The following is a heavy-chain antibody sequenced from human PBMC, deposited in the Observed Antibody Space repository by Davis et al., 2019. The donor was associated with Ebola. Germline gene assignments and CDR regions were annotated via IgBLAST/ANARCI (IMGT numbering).Heavy chain of an antibody. CDR1: GGSISSSSYY. D-gene: IGHD6-19*01. Sequence: SETLSLTCTVSGGSISSSSYYWGWIRQPPGQGLVWIGSIYYSGSTYYNPSLKSRVTISVDTSKNQFPLKLSSVTAADTAVYYCARDQKGGDFITVAGSFDYWGQGTLVTVSS. CDR2: IYYSGST. V-gene: IGHV4-39*02. CDR3: ARDQKGGDFITVAGSFDY. J-gene: IGHJ4*02.